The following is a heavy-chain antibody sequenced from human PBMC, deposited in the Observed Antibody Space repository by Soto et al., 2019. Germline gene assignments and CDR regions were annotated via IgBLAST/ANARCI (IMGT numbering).Heavy chain of an antibody. CDR1: GFTFSNYA. CDR3: TKVPRVVTDIDY. D-gene: IGHD2-21*02. CDR2: ISGSGGST. Sequence: EVELLESGGGLVQPGGSLRLSCAASGFTFSNYAMTWGRQAPGKGLEWVSGISGSGGSTYYADSVKGRFTISRDNSKNTLSLQMNSLGAEDTAVYYCTKVPRVVTDIDYWGQGTLVTVSS. J-gene: IGHJ4*02. V-gene: IGHV3-23*01.